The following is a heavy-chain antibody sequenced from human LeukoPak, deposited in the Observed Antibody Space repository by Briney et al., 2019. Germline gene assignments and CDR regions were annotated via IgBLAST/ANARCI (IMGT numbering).Heavy chain of an antibody. D-gene: IGHD2-2*01. J-gene: IGHJ4*02. CDR3: TTYCSSTSCYPDH. V-gene: IGHV3-15*01. CDR1: GFTFSNAW. Sequence: GGSLRLSCAASGFTFSNAWMSWVRQAPGKGLEWVGRIKSKTDGGTTDYAAPVKGRFTISRDDSKNTLYLQMNSLKTEDAAVYYCTTYCSSTSCYPDHWGQGTLVTVSS. CDR2: IKSKTDGGTT.